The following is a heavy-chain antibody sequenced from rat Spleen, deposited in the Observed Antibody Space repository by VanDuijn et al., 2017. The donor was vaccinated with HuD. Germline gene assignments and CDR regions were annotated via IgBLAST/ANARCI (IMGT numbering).Heavy chain of an antibody. CDR1: GFSLTNYH. CDR2: IWTGGTT. J-gene: IGHJ2*01. CDR3: ARHPGGGAPYY. V-gene: IGHV2-43*01. Sequence: QVQLKESGPGLVQPSQTLSLTCTVSGFSLTNYHVGWVRQSPGKGLEWMGVIWTGGTTAYHSSFNSRLSVSRDTSKSQVFLKMDSLQTEDTGTYYCARHPGGGAPYYWGQGVMVTVSS. D-gene: IGHD1-4*01.